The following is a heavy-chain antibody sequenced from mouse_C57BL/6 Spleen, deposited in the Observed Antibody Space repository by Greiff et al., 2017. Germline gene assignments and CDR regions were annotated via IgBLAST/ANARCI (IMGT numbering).Heavy chain of an antibody. D-gene: IGHD2-10*01. CDR3: ARKRDPYWWYFDV. V-gene: IGHV1-55*01. CDR2: LYPGSGST. Sequence: VQLQQPGAELVKPGASVKMSCKASGYTFTSYWITWVKQRPGQGLAWIGDLYPGSGSTNYNEKFKSKATLTVDTSSSTAYMQLSSLTSEDSAVYYCARKRDPYWWYFDVWGTGTTVTVSS. J-gene: IGHJ1*03. CDR1: GYTFTSYW.